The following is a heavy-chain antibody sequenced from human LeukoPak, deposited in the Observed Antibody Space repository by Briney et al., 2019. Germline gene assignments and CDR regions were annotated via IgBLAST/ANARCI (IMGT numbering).Heavy chain of an antibody. V-gene: IGHV1-46*01. J-gene: IGHJ3*02. CDR1: GYTFTSYY. D-gene: IGHD4-17*01. Sequence: GASVKVSCKASGYTFTSYYMHWVRQAPGQELEWMGIINPSGGSTSYAQKFQGRVTMTRDTSTSTVYMELSSLRSEDTAVYYCARGDYGDYTGDAFDIWGQGTMVTVSS. CDR2: INPSGGST. CDR3: ARGDYGDYTGDAFDI.